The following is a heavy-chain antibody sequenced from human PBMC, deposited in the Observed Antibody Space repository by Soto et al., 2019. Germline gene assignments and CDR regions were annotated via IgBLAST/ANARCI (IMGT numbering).Heavy chain of an antibody. V-gene: IGHV4-34*01. Sequence: PSETLCLTCAVYGGSFSGYYWSWIRQPPGKGLEWIGEINHSGSTNYNPSLKSRVTISVDTSKNQFSLKLSSVTAADTAVYYCARGYSSSADDAFDIWGQGTMVTVSS. CDR3: ARGYSSSADDAFDI. CDR2: INHSGST. D-gene: IGHD6-6*01. J-gene: IGHJ3*02. CDR1: GGSFSGYY.